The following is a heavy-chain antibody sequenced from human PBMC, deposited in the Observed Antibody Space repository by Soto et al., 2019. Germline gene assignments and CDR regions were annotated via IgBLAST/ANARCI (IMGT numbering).Heavy chain of an antibody. J-gene: IGHJ4*02. D-gene: IGHD2-2*01. Sequence: QLQLQESGSGLVKPSQTLSLTCAVSGGSISSGGYSWSWIRQPPGKGLEWIGYIYHSGSTYYNPSLKSRVTISGDRSKNQFSLKLSSVTTADTAVYYCAGGRIGTSRDYWGQGTLVTVSS. CDR3: AGGRIGTSRDY. CDR2: IYHSGST. V-gene: IGHV4-30-2*01. CDR1: GGSISSGGYS.